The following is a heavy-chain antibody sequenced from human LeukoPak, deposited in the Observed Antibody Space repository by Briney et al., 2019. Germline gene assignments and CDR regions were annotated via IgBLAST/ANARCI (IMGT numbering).Heavy chain of an antibody. V-gene: IGHV1-8*03. D-gene: IGHD6-19*01. CDR2: MNPKSGNT. CDR3: ARRAVDNSYYCYMDV. CDR1: GYTFTSYD. J-gene: IGHJ6*03. Sequence: GASVKVSCKASGYTFTSYDINWVRQVTGQGLEWMGWMNPKSGNTGYAQKFQGRVTITRNTSISTAYMEVSSLRYEDTAVYYCARRAVDNSYYCYMDVWGKGTTVTVSS.